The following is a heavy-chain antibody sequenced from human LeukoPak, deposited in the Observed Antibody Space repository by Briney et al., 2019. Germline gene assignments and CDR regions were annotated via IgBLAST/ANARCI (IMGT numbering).Heavy chain of an antibody. Sequence: GGSLRPSCAASGFTFSSYAMSWVRQAPGKGLEWVSAISGSGGSTYYADSVKGRFTISRDNSKNTLYRQMNSLRAEDTAVYYCAKISYSSSSPFDYWGQGTLVTVSS. J-gene: IGHJ4*02. CDR1: GFTFSSYA. CDR2: ISGSGGST. D-gene: IGHD6-6*01. V-gene: IGHV3-23*01. CDR3: AKISYSSSSPFDY.